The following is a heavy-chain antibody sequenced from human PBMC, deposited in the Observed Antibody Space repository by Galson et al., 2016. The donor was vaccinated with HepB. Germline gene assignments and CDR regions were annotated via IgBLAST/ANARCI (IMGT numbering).Heavy chain of an antibody. CDR3: AGKLRGSGYDY. V-gene: IGHV3-48*03. CDR1: GFSFSTYE. J-gene: IGHJ4*02. Sequence: SLRLSCAASGFSFSTYEMNWIRQTPGKGLEWVSYISDSGRSTHYIDSVEGRYTISRDNAKNTLDLQMNSLRADDTAVYYCAGKLRGSGYDYWGQGTLVTVSS. D-gene: IGHD5-12*01. CDR2: ISDSGRST.